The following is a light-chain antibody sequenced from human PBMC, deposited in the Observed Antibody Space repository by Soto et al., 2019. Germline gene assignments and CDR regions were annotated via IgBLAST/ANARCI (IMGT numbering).Light chain of an antibody. Sequence: QSALTQPASVSGSPGQSITISCSGTSSDVDDYKYVSWYQQHPDKAPKLMIYNVSRRTSGVSDRFSGSKSAFTASLTISGLQAEYEADYYCSSYTATTPFVFGTGTKVTVL. V-gene: IGLV2-14*01. J-gene: IGLJ1*01. CDR1: SSDVDDYKY. CDR2: NVS. CDR3: SSYTATTPFV.